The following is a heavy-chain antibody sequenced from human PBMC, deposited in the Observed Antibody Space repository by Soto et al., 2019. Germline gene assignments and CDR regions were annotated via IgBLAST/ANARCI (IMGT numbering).Heavy chain of an antibody. Sequence: SGPTLVNPTQTLTLTCTFSGFSLSTSDVGVGWIRQPPGKALEWLAVIYWDDDKRYSPSLKNRLTITKDTSKNQVVLTMTNMDPVDTATFYCAQSRYSKSSFDYWGQGALVTVSS. CDR1: GFSLSTSDVG. CDR2: IYWDDDK. CDR3: AQSRYSKSSFDY. J-gene: IGHJ4*02. V-gene: IGHV2-5*02. D-gene: IGHD2-15*01.